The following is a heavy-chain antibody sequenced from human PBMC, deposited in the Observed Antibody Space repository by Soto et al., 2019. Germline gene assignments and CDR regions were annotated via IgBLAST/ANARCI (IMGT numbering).Heavy chain of an antibody. V-gene: IGHV1-3*01. Sequence: QVQLVQSGAEVKKPGASVKVSCKASGYTFTSYAMHWVRQAPGQRLEWMGWINAGNGNTKYSQKFQGRVTITRDTSASTAYMELSSLRSEDTAVYYCARDKAGLPKNCYYGMDVWGQGTTVTVSS. CDR1: GYTFTSYA. CDR3: ARDKAGLPKNCYYGMDV. CDR2: INAGNGNT. D-gene: IGHD3-16*01. J-gene: IGHJ6*02.